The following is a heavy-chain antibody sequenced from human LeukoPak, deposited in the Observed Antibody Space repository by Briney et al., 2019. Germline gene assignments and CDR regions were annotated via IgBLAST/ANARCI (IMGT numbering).Heavy chain of an antibody. V-gene: IGHV5-51*01. CDR3: ARRIGHSYFDL. CDR2: IYPAYLDA. CDR1: GYTFTSYW. Sequence: GESLKISCKGSGYTFTSYWIGWVRQMPGKGLEWMGIIYPAYLDARYSPSFQGHVTFSVDKSNSTAFLQWSSLMASDSAMYYCARRIGHSYFDLWGRGTLVTVSS. J-gene: IGHJ2*01.